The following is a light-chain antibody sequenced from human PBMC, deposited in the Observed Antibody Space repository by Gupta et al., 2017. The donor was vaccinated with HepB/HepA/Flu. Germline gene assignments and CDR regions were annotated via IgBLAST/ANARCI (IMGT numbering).Light chain of an antibody. CDR1: QSFTSGY. V-gene: IGKV3-20*01. CDR2: GAS. J-gene: IGKJ4*01. CDR3: QHYDYSIPLS. Sequence: EIVLTQSPGTLSLSPGERATLSCRAIQSFTSGYLAWYQQKPGQAPRLLIYGASSRATGVPDRFSGSESGTDFTLTISRLEPEDFAVYYCQHYDYSIPLSFGGGTKVEMK.